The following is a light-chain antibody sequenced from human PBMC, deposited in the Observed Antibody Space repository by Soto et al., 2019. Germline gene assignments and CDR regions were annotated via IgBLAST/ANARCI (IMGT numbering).Light chain of an antibody. Sequence: EIVMTQSPATLSVSPGEVATLSCRASQSVGRNLAWYHQKPGQDPRLLIYGASTRATGILARLSGSGSGTEFTITISSLQSEDFAIYCCQEYNHWPPLPFGGDTKVEIK. CDR3: QEYNHWPPLP. CDR1: QSVGRN. J-gene: IGKJ4*01. V-gene: IGKV3-15*01. CDR2: GAS.